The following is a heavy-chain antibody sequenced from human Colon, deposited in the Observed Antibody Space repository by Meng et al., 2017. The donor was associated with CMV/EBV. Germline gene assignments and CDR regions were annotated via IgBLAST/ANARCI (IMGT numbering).Heavy chain of an antibody. V-gene: IGHV4-34*01. CDR3: ARNSRGDY. CDR2: INHSGGT. J-gene: IGHJ4*02. D-gene: IGHD2/OR15-2a*01. Sequence: QVQLQQWGAGMLMPSTTLSLTSAVHGGSFSGYYWSWIRQSPGKGLEWIGEINHSGGTNYNPPLKSRVTISIDTSKNQFSLKVRSVTAADTAMYYCARNSRGDYWGQGTLVTVSS. CDR1: GGSFSGYY.